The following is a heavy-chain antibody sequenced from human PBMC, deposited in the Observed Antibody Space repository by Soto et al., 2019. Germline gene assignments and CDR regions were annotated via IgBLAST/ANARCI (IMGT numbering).Heavy chain of an antibody. D-gene: IGHD5-12*01. J-gene: IGHJ4*02. CDR2: IIPIFGTA. Sequence: QVQLVQSGAEVKKPGSSVKVSCKASGGTFSSYAISWVRQAPGQGLEWMGGIIPIFGTANYAQKFQGRVTXTXXDAPSTAYMEMSSLRSEDPAVHYCARMATRPRRDYWGQGTLVTVSS. CDR1: GGTFSSYA. CDR3: ARMATRPRRDY. V-gene: IGHV1-69*12.